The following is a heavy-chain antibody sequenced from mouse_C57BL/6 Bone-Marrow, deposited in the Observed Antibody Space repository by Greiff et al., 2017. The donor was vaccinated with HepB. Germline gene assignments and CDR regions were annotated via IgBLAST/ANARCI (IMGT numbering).Heavy chain of an antibody. V-gene: IGHV1-69*01. Sequence: QVQLQQSGAELVRPGASVKLSCTASGFNIKDDYMHWVKQRPGQGLEWIGEIDPSDSYTNYNQKFKGKSTLTVDKSSSTAYMQLSSLTSEDSAVYYCARLWYFDVWGTGTTVTVSS. CDR1: GFNIKDDY. CDR3: ARLWYFDV. CDR2: IDPSDSYT. J-gene: IGHJ1*03.